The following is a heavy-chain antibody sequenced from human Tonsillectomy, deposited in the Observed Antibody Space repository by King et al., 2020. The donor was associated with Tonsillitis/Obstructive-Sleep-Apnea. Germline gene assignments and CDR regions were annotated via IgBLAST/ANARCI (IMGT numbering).Heavy chain of an antibody. CDR1: GFTFNTYA. CDR3: ARDGGAGAGRISNGVDA. Sequence: VQLVESGGGVVQPGRSLRLSCAASGFTFNTYAIHWVRQAPGKGLEWVALISYDGSNEFYPDSLKGRFTISRDNSMNTLYMQMNSLRIEDTAVNYCARDGGAGAGRISNGVDAWGQGTLVTVSS. J-gene: IGHJ5*02. D-gene: IGHD6-19*01. CDR2: ISYDGSNE. V-gene: IGHV3-30*01.